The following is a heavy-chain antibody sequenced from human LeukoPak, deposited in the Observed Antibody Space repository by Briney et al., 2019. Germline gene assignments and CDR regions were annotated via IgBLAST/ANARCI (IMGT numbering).Heavy chain of an antibody. D-gene: IGHD3-10*01. V-gene: IGHV3-30*02. CDR2: IRYDGSNK. J-gene: IGHJ5*02. Sequence: GGSLRLSCAASGFTFSSYGMHWVRQAPGKGLEWVAFIRYDGSNKYYADSVKGRSTISSDNTKNTLYMQMTSQGAEDTALYCCASNLWFGELRSWRQGTLVSVSS. CDR1: GFTFSSYG. CDR3: ASNLWFGELRS.